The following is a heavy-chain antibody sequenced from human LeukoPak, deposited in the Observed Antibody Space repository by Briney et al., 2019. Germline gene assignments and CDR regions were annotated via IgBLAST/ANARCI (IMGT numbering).Heavy chain of an antibody. V-gene: IGHV4-59*11. CDR1: GGSINSHY. J-gene: IGHJ6*03. CDR3: ARDALGGYFSYFYMDV. Sequence: SETLSLTCSVSGGSINSHYWSWIRQPPGKGLEWIGYISNSGSTDYNPSLKRRVTISLNTSKTQFSLKLSSVTAADTAVYYCARDALGGYFSYFYMDVWGKGTSVTVSS. CDR2: ISNSGST. D-gene: IGHD3-16*01.